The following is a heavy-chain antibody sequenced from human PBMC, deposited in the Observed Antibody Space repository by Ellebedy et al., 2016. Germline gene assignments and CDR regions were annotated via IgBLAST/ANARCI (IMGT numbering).Heavy chain of an antibody. Sequence: ASVKVSXXASEYTFTSYAMHWVRQAPGQRLEWMGWINAGNGNTKYSQKFQGRVTITRDTSASTAYMELSSLRSEDTAVYYCASSVQTYYYGLVYYYYGMDVWGQGTTVTVSS. CDR1: EYTFTSYA. CDR3: ASSVQTYYYGLVYYYYGMDV. D-gene: IGHD3-10*01. J-gene: IGHJ6*02. V-gene: IGHV1-3*01. CDR2: INAGNGNT.